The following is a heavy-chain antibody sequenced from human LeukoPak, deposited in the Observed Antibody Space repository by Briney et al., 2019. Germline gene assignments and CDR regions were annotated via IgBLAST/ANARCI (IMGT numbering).Heavy chain of an antibody. J-gene: IGHJ4*02. CDR2: IIPILGIA. Sequence: ASVKVSCKASGGTFISYAISWVRQAPGQGLEWMGRIIPILGIANYAQKFQGRVTITAGKSTSTAYMELSSLRSEDTAVYYCAKPMVRGVDYFDYWGQGTLVTVSS. V-gene: IGHV1-69*04. CDR1: GGTFISYA. D-gene: IGHD3-10*01. CDR3: AKPMVRGVDYFDY.